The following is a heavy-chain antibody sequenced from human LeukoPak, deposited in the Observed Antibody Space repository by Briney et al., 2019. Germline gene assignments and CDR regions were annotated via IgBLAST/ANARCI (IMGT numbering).Heavy chain of an antibody. D-gene: IGHD3-10*01. CDR2: INDIGNT. CDR3: ARLGSVGYYNYQYMDI. Sequence: SQTLSLTSAVYGGSFSGYYWSWVRQPPGKGLEWIGEINDIGNTNYDPSLRCRVTISVDTSKNQFSLSLTSATAADTAVYFCARLGSVGYYNYQYMDIWGNGTTVTVSS. V-gene: IGHV4-34*01. CDR1: GGSFSGYY. J-gene: IGHJ6*03.